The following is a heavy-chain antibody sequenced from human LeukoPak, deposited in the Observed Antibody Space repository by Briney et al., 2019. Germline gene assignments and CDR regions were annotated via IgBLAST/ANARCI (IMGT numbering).Heavy chain of an antibody. V-gene: IGHV5-51*01. D-gene: IGHD1-26*01. Sequence: GGSLRLSCAASGFTFTSYWIGWVRQMPGKGLEWMGIIYPDDSDTRYSPSFQGQVTISADKSISTAYLQWSSLKASDTAMYYCAAGEWESHDAFDIWGQGTMVTVSS. CDR1: GFTFTSYW. CDR3: AAGEWESHDAFDI. J-gene: IGHJ3*02. CDR2: IYPDDSDT.